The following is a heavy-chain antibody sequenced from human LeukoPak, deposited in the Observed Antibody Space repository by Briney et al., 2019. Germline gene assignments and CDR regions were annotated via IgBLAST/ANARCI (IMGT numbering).Heavy chain of an antibody. CDR2: IYPGDSDT. J-gene: IGHJ3*02. CDR3: ARTQTPKRIQLWIRSVAFDI. V-gene: IGHV5-51*01. Sequence: GESLKISCKGSGYSFTSYWIGWVRQMPGKGLEWMGIIYPGDSDTRYSPSFQGQVTISADKSISTAYLQWSSLKASDTAMYYCARTQTPKRIQLWIRSVAFDIWGQGTMVTVSS. D-gene: IGHD5-18*01. CDR1: GYSFTSYW.